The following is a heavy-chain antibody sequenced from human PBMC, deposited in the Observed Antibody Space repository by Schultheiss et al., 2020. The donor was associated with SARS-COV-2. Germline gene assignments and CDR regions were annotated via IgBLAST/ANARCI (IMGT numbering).Heavy chain of an antibody. CDR1: GFTFDSYA. V-gene: IGHV3-30*04. Sequence: GGSLRLSCAASGFTFDSYALHWVRQAPGKGLEWVAVTSYDGSKKFYADSVKGRFTISRDNSKNTLYLQRNSLRVEDTAVYYCARDLMSGETVLVAIDYWGQGTLVTVSS. J-gene: IGHJ4*02. CDR3: ARDLMSGETVLVAIDY. D-gene: IGHD2-8*02. CDR2: TSYDGSKK.